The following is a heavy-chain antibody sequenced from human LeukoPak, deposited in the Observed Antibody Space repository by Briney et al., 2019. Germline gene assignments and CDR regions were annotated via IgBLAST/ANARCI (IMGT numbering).Heavy chain of an antibody. V-gene: IGHV3-33*01. D-gene: IGHD3-22*01. CDR3: ARVSGCYDY. CDR1: GFSFSTYG. Sequence: GGSLRLSCAASGFSFSTYGMHWVRQAPGKGLEWVAVIWFDGSNKYSADSVKGRFTISRDNSKNTLYLQMNSLRVEDTAVYYCARVSGCYDYWGQGTLVTVSS. J-gene: IGHJ4*02. CDR2: IWFDGSNK.